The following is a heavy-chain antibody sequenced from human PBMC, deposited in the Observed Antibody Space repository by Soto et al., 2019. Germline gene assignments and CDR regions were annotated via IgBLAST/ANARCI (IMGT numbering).Heavy chain of an antibody. V-gene: IGHV4-59*01. J-gene: IGHJ4*02. CDR3: ASNKGSGYEPSYY. CDR1: GGSISSYY. Sequence: SETLSLTCTVSGGSISSYYWSWIRQPPGKGLEWIGYIYYSGSTNYNPSLKSRVTISVDTSKNQFSLKLSSVTAADTAVYYCASNKGSGYEPSYYWGQGTLVTVS. D-gene: IGHD5-12*01. CDR2: IYYSGST.